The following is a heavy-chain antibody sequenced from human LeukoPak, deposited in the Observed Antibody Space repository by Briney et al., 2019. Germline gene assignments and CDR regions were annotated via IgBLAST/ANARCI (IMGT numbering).Heavy chain of an antibody. CDR3: AQECVDSTGYYYVPNWFDP. CDR1: GFTFSSYW. J-gene: IGHJ5*02. Sequence: GGSLRLSCAASGFTFSSYWMSWVRQAPGKGLEWVANIKPDGSEKSYVDSVKGRFTISRDNAKNSLYLHMNSLRADDTAVYYCAQECVDSTGYYYVPNWFDPWGQGTLVTVSS. V-gene: IGHV3-7*01. CDR2: IKPDGSEK. D-gene: IGHD3-22*01.